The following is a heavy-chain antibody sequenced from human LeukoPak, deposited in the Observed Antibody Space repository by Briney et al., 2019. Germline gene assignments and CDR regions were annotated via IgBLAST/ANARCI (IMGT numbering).Heavy chain of an antibody. CDR1: GFTFSSYS. V-gene: IGHV3-21*01. D-gene: IGHD3-3*01. Sequence: PGGSLRLSCAASGFTFSSYSMNWVRQAPGKGLEWVSSISSSSSYIYYADSVKGRFTISRDNAKNSLYQQMNSLRAEDTAVYYCARVPPGYDFWSGIMHWGQGTLVTVSS. CDR3: ARVPPGYDFWSGIMH. J-gene: IGHJ4*02. CDR2: ISSSSSYI.